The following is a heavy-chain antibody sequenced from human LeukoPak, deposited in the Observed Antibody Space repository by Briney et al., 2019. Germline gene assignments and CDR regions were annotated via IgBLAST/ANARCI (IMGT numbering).Heavy chain of an antibody. CDR1: GGSISSGDYY. D-gene: IGHD6-13*01. V-gene: IGHV4-30-4*01. CDR3: ARGGNYYSSNWHRVDY. Sequence: PSETLSLTCTVSGGSISSGDYYWSWIRQPPGKGLEWIGFIYYSGSTYYNPSLKSRLTISVDTSKNQFSLKLSSVTAADTAVYYCARGGNYYSSNWHRVDYWGQGTLVTVSS. CDR2: IYYSGST. J-gene: IGHJ4*02.